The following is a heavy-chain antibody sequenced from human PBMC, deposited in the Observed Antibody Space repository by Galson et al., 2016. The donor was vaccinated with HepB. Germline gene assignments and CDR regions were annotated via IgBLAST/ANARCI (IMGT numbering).Heavy chain of an antibody. Sequence: LSLTCTVSGASISNDGNYWSWTRQHPGKGLEFIGYIYHSGSTYYNPSLRSRVTISVDTSENQFSLKLSSVTAADTAVYYCARYFDHWGQGILVTVSS. CDR3: ARYFDH. J-gene: IGHJ4*02. CDR1: GASISNDGNY. CDR2: IYHSGST. V-gene: IGHV4-31*03.